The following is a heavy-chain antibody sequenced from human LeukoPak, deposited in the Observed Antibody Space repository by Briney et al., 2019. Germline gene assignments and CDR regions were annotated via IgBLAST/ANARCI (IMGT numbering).Heavy chain of an antibody. J-gene: IGHJ5*02. CDR1: GYTFTSYG. V-gene: IGHV1-18*01. CDR2: VTTYNGNT. Sequence: GASVKVSFKASGYTFTSYGISWVRQAPGQGLEWMGWVTTYNGNTNYAQRLQGRVTMTTDTSTSTAYMELRSLRSDDTAVYYCARGYSYAYWFDPWGQGTLVTVSS. CDR3: ARGYSYAYWFDP. D-gene: IGHD5-18*01.